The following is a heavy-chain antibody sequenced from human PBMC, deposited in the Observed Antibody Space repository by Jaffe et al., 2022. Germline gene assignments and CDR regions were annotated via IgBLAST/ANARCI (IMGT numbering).Heavy chain of an antibody. D-gene: IGHD3-3*01. CDR2: INHSGST. J-gene: IGHJ5*02. CDR1: GGSFSGYY. CDR3: ARTRRQYYDFWSGYTFDP. V-gene: IGHV4-34*01. Sequence: QVQLQQWGAGLLKPSETLSLTCAVYGGSFSGYYWSWIRQPPGKGLEWIGEINHSGSTNYNPSLKSRVTISVDTSKNQFSLKLSSVTAADTAVYYCARTRRQYYDFWSGYTFDPWGQGTLVTVSS.